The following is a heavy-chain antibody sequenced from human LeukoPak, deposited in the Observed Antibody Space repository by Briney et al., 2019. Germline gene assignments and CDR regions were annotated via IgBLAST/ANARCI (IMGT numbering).Heavy chain of an antibody. CDR3: AKESDISGWYGVDF. D-gene: IGHD6-19*01. Sequence: TGGSLRLSCAASGFAFSSYAMSWVRQAPGKGLEWVSDISGSGGSTHYADSVKGRYTISRDNSKNTLSLQMNSLRAEDTAVYYCAKESDISGWYGVDFWGQGTLVTVSS. CDR1: GFAFSSYA. V-gene: IGHV3-23*01. J-gene: IGHJ4*02. CDR2: ISGSGGST.